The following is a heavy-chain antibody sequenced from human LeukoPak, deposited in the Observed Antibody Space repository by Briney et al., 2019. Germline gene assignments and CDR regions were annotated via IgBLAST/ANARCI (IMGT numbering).Heavy chain of an antibody. CDR1: GITLSNAW. D-gene: IGHD2-2*03. J-gene: IGHJ4*02. V-gene: IGHV3-15*01. Sequence: GGSLRLSCAASGITLSNAWMNWMRQAPGKGLEWVGLIKSNTDGGTIDYAAPVKGRFTISRDNAKKSLFLQMNSLRAEDTAVYYCARQKMDNCDCWGQGTLVTVSS. CDR2: IKSNTDGGTI. CDR3: ARQKMDNCDC.